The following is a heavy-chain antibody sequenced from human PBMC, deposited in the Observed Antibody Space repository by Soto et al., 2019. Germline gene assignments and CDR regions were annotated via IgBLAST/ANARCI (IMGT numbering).Heavy chain of an antibody. CDR2: IKSKTDGGTA. J-gene: IGHJ4*02. CDR3: TTGIYYDILTGYHNVAY. Sequence: GSLRLSCVASGFNLSHPWMTLVRQAAGKGLECVGRIKSKTDGGTADYAAPVKGRATISRDDSKNTVYLQMNSLKTEDTAVYYCTTGIYYDILTGYHNVAYLGQGALVTVSS. CDR1: GFNLSHPW. D-gene: IGHD3-9*01. V-gene: IGHV3-15*01.